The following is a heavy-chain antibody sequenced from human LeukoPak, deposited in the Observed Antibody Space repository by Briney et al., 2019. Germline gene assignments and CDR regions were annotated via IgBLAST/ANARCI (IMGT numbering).Heavy chain of an antibody. D-gene: IGHD3-22*01. Sequence: SETLSLTCTVSGGSISRYYWSWIRQPPGKGLEWIGYIYYSGSTNYNPSLQSRVTISVDPSKSQFSLKLSSVTAADTAVYYCARLHYDSSGYYPFDYWGQGTLVTVSS. V-gene: IGHV4-59*08. CDR3: ARLHYDSSGYYPFDY. J-gene: IGHJ4*02. CDR1: GGSISRYY. CDR2: IYYSGST.